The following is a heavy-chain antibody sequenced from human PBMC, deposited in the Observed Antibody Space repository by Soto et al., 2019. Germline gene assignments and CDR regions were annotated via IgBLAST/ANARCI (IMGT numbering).Heavy chain of an antibody. CDR3: ARDVFSGYDYGGYYYYYGMDV. CDR1: GGSISSGGYY. V-gene: IGHV4-31*03. D-gene: IGHD5-12*01. Sequence: TSETLSLTCTVSGGSISSGGYYWSWIRQHPGEGLEWIGYIYYSGSTYYNPSLKSRVTISVDTSKNQFSLKLSSVTAADTAVYYCARDVFSGYDYGGYYYYYGMDVWGQGTTVTVSS. CDR2: IYYSGST. J-gene: IGHJ6*02.